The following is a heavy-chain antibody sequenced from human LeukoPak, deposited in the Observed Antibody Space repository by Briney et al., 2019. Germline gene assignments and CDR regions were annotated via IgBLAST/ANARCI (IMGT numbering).Heavy chain of an antibody. J-gene: IGHJ4*02. V-gene: IGHV1-69*06. CDR1: GGTFSSFG. Sequence: ASVKVSCKASGGTFSSFGGSWVRQAPGQGLEWMGGIIPIFGTAHYAQKFQGRVTVTADKSTNTAYMELSRLRSEGTAVYYCARVYADPDYYFDYWGQGTLVTVSS. CDR3: ARVYADPDYYFDY. D-gene: IGHD2-8*01. CDR2: IIPIFGTA.